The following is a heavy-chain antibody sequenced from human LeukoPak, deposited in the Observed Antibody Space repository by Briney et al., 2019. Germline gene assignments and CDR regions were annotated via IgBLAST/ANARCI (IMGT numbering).Heavy chain of an antibody. CDR1: GFTFSSYW. D-gene: IGHD3-16*01. V-gene: IGHV3-74*01. CDR2: INTDGSST. J-gene: IGHJ4*02. CDR3: ARDGGAKPTDY. Sequence: PGGSLRLSCAASGFTFSSYWMHWVRQAPGKGLVWVSRINTDGSSTSYADSVKGRFTISRDNAKNTLYLQMNSLRAEDTAVYYCARDGGAKPTDYWGQGTLVTVSS.